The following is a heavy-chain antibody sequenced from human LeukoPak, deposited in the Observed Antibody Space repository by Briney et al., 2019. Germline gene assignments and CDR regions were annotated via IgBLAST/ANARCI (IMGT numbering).Heavy chain of an antibody. Sequence: SETLSLTCTVSGGSISSYYWSWIRQPPGKGLEWIGYIYYSGSTNYNPSLKSRVTISVYTSKNQFSLKLSSVTAADTAVYYCARDAGHWFDPWGQGTLVTVSS. CDR3: ARDAGHWFDP. J-gene: IGHJ5*02. CDR1: GGSISSYY. CDR2: IYYSGST. V-gene: IGHV4-59*01.